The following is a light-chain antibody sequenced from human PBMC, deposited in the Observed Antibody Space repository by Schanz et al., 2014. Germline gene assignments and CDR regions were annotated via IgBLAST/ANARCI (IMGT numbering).Light chain of an antibody. Sequence: QSALTQPASVSASLGQSITISCTGSSSDVGSSKYVSWYQQFPGKAPKPLIYEVSVRLSGVSSRFSGSKSGNTASLTISGLQAEDEADYYCCSYVSSTTPYVFGFGTKLTVL. J-gene: IGLJ1*01. V-gene: IGLV2-14*03. CDR1: SSDVGSSKY. CDR3: CSYVSSTTPYV. CDR2: EVS.